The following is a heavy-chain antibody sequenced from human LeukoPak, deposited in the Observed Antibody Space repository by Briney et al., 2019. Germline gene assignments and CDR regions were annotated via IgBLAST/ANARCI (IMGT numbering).Heavy chain of an antibody. CDR3: ARHYCSGGSCKPDY. J-gene: IGHJ4*02. V-gene: IGHV4-59*08. CDR2: IQPSGIT. CDR1: GVSISSYY. D-gene: IGHD2-15*01. Sequence: SETLSLTCTVSGVSISSYYWNWIRQPPGKGLEWIVYIQPSGITDYNPSHKSRATISLDTSRNQFSLRLSSVTAADTAVYYCARHYCSGGSCKPDYWGPGTLVTVSS.